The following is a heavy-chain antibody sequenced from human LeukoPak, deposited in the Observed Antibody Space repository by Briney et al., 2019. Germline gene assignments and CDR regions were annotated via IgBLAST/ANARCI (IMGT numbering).Heavy chain of an antibody. D-gene: IGHD6-13*01. V-gene: IGHV3-7*01. CDR2: IKQDGSEK. CDR3: AIHGVAATALV. Sequence: GGSLRLSCAASGFTFSRYWMSWVRQAPGKGLEWVANIKQDGSEKYYVDSVKGRFTISRDNAKKSLYLQMNSLRAEDTAVYYCAIHGVAATALVWGQGTLVTVSS. CDR1: GFTFSRYW. J-gene: IGHJ4*02.